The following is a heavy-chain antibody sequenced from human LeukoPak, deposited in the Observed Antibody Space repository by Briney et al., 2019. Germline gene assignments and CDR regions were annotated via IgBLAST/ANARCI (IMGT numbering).Heavy chain of an antibody. D-gene: IGHD3-10*01. V-gene: IGHV4-4*09. CDR2: IYTSGST. CDR3: ARLDLWFGDPGWFDP. CDR1: GGSISSYY. J-gene: IGHJ5*02. Sequence: SETLSLTCTVSGGSISSYYWSWIRQPPGEGLEWIGYIYTSGSTNYNPSLKSRVTISVDTSKNQFSLKLSSVTAADTAVYYCARLDLWFGDPGWFDPWGQGTLVTVSS.